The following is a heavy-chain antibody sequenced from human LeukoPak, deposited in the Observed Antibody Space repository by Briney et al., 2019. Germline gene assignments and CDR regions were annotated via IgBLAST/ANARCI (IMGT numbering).Heavy chain of an antibody. CDR3: ARHFLRGGFDS. Sequence: SETLSLTCTVCGGSINNYYWSWIRQPPGKGLEWIAYIYETGHTGYNPSLKTRVTISLDTSKNQFSLKLNSVTAADTAVYYCARHFLRGGFDSWGQGTLVAVSS. CDR1: GGSINNYY. J-gene: IGHJ4*02. V-gene: IGHV4-59*08. D-gene: IGHD5-12*01. CDR2: IYETGHT.